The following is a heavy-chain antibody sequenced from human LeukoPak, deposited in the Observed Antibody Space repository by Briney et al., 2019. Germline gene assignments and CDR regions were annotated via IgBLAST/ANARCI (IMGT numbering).Heavy chain of an antibody. D-gene: IGHD3-3*01. V-gene: IGHV3-30-3*01. Sequence: GRSLRLSCAASGFTFSSYAMHWVRQAPGKGLEWVAVISYDGSNKYYADSVKGRFTISRDNSKNTLYLQMNSLRAEDTAVYYCARAPEFLGFDYWGQGTLVTVSS. CDR2: ISYDGSNK. CDR1: GFTFSSYA. J-gene: IGHJ4*02. CDR3: ARAPEFLGFDY.